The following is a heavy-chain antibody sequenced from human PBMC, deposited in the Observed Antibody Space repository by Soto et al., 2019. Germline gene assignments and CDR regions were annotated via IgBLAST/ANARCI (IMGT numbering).Heavy chain of an antibody. CDR2: IKSETDGGTI. D-gene: IGHD6-13*01. CDR1: SFTFSNVW. CDR3: TPLALKYNSDWYPLAD. V-gene: IGHV3-15*07. Sequence: EVQLVESGGGLVKPGGSLSLSCAGSSFTFSNVWMSWVRQAPGKGLEGVGRIKSETDGGTIDYAAPVKSRFTISRDDSNNTLYLQMNGLKTEDTATYYCTPLALKYNSDWYPLADWGQGTRVTVSS. J-gene: IGHJ4*02.